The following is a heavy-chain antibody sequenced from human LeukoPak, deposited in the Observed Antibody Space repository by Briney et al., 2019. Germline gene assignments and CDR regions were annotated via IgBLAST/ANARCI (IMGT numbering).Heavy chain of an antibody. J-gene: IGHJ3*02. CDR2: ISSSSSTI. CDR3: ARHTMKDAFDI. D-gene: IGHD3-22*01. V-gene: IGHV3-48*01. CDR1: GFTFSSYA. Sequence: AGGSLRLSCAASGFTFSSYAMNWVRQAPGKGLEWVSYISSSSSTIYYADSVKGRFTISRDNAKNSLYLQMNSLRAEDTAVYYCARHTMKDAFDIWGQGTMVTVSS.